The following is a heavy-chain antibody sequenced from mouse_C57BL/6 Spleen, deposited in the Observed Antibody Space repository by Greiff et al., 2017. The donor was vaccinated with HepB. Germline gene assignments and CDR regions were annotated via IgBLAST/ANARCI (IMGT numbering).Heavy chain of an antibody. CDR1: GYAFSSYW. J-gene: IGHJ2*01. CDR2: IYPGDGDT. D-gene: IGHD1-1*01. V-gene: IGHV1-80*01. CDR3: ARNPRYYGSSYQYYFDY. Sequence: QVQLQQSGAELVKPGASVKISCKASGYAFSSYWMNWVKQRPGKGLEWIGQIYPGDGDTNYNGKFKGKATLTADKSSSTAYMQLSSLTSEDSAVYFCARNPRYYGSSYQYYFDYWGQGTTLTVSS.